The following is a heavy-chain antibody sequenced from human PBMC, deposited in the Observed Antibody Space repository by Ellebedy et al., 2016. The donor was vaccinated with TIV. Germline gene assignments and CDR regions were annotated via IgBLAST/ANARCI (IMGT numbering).Heavy chain of an antibody. D-gene: IGHD1-26*01. CDR1: GRSIISDNW. J-gene: IGHJ4*02. V-gene: IGHV4-4*02. Sequence: MPSETLSLTCAVSGRSIISDNWWSWVRQPPGKGLEWIGEVFHSGSTNFNPSLKSRVTISVDKSKDQLSLRLSSVTAADTALYYCASNGKLGTTLRYDSWGQGTLVTVSS. CDR3: ASNGKLGTTLRYDS. CDR2: VFHSGST.